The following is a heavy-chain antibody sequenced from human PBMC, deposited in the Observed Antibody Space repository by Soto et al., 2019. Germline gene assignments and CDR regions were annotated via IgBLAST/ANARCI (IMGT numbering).Heavy chain of an antibody. Sequence: QVQLVESGGGVVQPGRSLRLSCAASGFTFSSYGMHWVRQAPGKGLEWVAVISYDGSNKYYADSVKGRFTISRDNSKNTLYLQMNSLRAEVTAVYYCAKLTVTTYFDYWGQGTLVTVSS. CDR1: GFTFSSYG. CDR3: AKLTVTTYFDY. D-gene: IGHD4-17*01. J-gene: IGHJ4*02. V-gene: IGHV3-30*18. CDR2: ISYDGSNK.